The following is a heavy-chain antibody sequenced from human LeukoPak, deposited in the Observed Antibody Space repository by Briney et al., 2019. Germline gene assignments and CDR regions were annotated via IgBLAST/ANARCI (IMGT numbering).Heavy chain of an antibody. CDR1: GYTFTSYG. D-gene: IGHD3-22*01. CDR2: ISAYNGNA. J-gene: IGHJ4*02. CDR3: ATDKTYYYDSSGYYGKDLFDY. Sequence: ASVKVSCKASGYTFTSYGISWVRQAPGQGLEWMGWISAYNGNANYAQKLQGRVTMTTDTSTSTAYMELRCLRSDDTAVYYCATDKTYYYDSSGYYGKDLFDYWGQGTLVTVSS. V-gene: IGHV1-18*01.